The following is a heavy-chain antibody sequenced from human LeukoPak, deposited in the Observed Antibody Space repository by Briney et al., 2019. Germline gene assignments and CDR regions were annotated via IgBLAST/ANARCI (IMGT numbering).Heavy chain of an antibody. V-gene: IGHV3-11*05. Sequence: GGSLRLSCAASGFTFSDYSMSWIRQAPGKGLEWVSYISSSGSFTNYADSVKGRFTISRDNAKNSLCLQMNSLRAEDTAVYYCARVRQHDAFDIWGQGTTVTVSS. CDR3: ARVRQHDAFDI. CDR2: ISSSGSFT. J-gene: IGHJ3*02. CDR1: GFTFSDYS.